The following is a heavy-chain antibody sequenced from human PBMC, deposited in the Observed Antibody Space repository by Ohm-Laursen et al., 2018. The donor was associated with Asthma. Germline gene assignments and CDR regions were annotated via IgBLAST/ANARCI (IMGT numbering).Heavy chain of an antibody. V-gene: IGHV1-3*01. CDR3: AKLGGSANTLRVSDVLRDGLDY. CDR2: INAGNGDT. CDR1: GYTFTSYA. J-gene: IGHJ4*02. D-gene: IGHD5-24*01. Sequence: GSSVKVSCKASGYTFTSYAMHWVRQAPGQRLEWMGWINAGNGDTKYSQKFQGRVTITRDTSASTAYMELSSLRSEDTAVYYCAKLGGSANTLRVSDVLRDGLDYWGLGAQVTVSS.